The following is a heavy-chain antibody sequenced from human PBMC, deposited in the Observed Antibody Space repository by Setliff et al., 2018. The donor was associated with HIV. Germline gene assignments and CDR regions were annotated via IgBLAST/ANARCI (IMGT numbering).Heavy chain of an antibody. Sequence: PSETLSRTCTVSGGSISSGYYYWSWIRQPAGKGLEWIGHIYTSGSTNYNPSLKSRVAMSVDTSRSQFSLKLRSVTAADTAVYYCARHKTNYDFYAFDVWGQGTMVTVSS. D-gene: IGHD3-3*01. CDR1: GGSISSGYYY. CDR3: ARHKTNYDFYAFDV. J-gene: IGHJ3*01. CDR2: IYTSGST. V-gene: IGHV4-61*09.